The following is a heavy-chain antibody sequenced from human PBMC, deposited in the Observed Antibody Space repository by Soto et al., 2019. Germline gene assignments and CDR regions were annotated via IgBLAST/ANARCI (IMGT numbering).Heavy chain of an antibody. J-gene: IGHJ6*02. CDR3: ARDSLGPLPGGMDV. CDR2: IWYDGSNK. V-gene: IGHV3-33*01. CDR1: GFTFSSYG. Sequence: GGSLRLSCAASGFTFSSYGMHWVRQAPGKGLEWVAVIWYDGSNKYYADSVKGRFTISRDNSKNTLYLQMNSLRAEDTAVYYCARDSLGPLPGGMDVWGQGTTVTAP.